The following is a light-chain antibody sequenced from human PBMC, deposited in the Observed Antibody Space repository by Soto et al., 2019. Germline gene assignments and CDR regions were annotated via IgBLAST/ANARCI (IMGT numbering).Light chain of an antibody. CDR3: QQYGSSGT. J-gene: IGKJ1*01. CDR2: DAS. CDR1: QSVSSY. V-gene: IGKV3-20*01. Sequence: EIVLTQSPATLSLSPGERATPSFRASQSVSSYLAWYQQKPGQAPRLLIYDASNRATGIPDRFSGSGSGTDFTLTISRLEPEDFAVYYCQQYGSSGTFGQGTKVDIK.